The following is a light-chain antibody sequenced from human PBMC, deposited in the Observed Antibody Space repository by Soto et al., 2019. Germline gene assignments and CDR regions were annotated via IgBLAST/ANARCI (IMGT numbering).Light chain of an antibody. CDR2: AAS. V-gene: IGKV1-9*01. Sequence: IQLTQSPSSLSASVGDRVTITCRASQDIAIYLAWYQQKPGEAPKLLIYAASTLYGRVPSRFSGSGSGTDFALTITSLQAEDFATYYCQQLRLYPSTFGGGTKVESK. CDR3: QQLRLYPST. J-gene: IGKJ4*01. CDR1: QDIAIY.